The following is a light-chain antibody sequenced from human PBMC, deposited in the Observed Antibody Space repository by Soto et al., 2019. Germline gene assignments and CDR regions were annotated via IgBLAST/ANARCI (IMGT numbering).Light chain of an antibody. CDR3: QQYNSYPWA. V-gene: IGKV1-5*03. CDR2: QAS. CDR1: QSISSW. J-gene: IGKJ1*01. Sequence: DIQMTQSPSTLSASVGDRVTITCRASQSISSWLAWYQQKPGKAPKLLIYQASNLQSGVPSRFRGSGSGTEFTLTISSLQPDDFANYYCQQYNSYPWAFGQGTKVEIK.